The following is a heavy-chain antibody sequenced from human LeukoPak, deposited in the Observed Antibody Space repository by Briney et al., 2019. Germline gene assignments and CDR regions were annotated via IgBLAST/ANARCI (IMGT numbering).Heavy chain of an antibody. J-gene: IGHJ3*01. CDR2: IHYSGTT. CDR3: ARPSFLGDYRLAFDV. Sequence: SETLSLTCTVSGGSISTYFWSWIRQPPGKGLEWIGNIHYSGTTNYNSSLKSRVTISLDTSTNQFSLNLISLTVADTAVYYCARPSFLGDYRLAFDVGAKAKMFTVS. V-gene: IGHV4-59*08. D-gene: IGHD3-16*01. CDR1: GGSISTYF.